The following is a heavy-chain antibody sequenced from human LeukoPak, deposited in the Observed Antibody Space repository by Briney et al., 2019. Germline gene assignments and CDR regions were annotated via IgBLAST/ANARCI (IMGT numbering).Heavy chain of an antibody. J-gene: IGHJ4*02. D-gene: IGHD3-10*01. CDR3: ARDFRLGGFGELLW. CDR2: ISYDGSNK. V-gene: IGHV3-30*04. CDR1: GFTFSSYA. Sequence: GRSLRLSCAASGFTFSSYAMHWVRQAPGKGLEWVAVISYDGSNKYYADSAKGRFTISRDNSKNTLYLQMNGLRAEDTAVYYCARDFRLGGFGELLWWGQGTLVTVSS.